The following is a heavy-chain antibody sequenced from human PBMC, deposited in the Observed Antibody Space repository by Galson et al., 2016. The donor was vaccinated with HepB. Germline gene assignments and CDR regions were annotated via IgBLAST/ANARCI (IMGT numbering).Heavy chain of an antibody. D-gene: IGHD3-3*01. V-gene: IGHV3-11*01. Sequence: SLRLSCAASGFIFSEYFMTWIRQAPGMGLEWVAYISNSGNTVHYADSVKGRFTISRDNAKNSLYLHMNSLRAEDTAVYYCARDRDFYLFWGQGALVTVSS. CDR3: ARDRDFYLF. CDR2: ISNSGNTV. CDR1: GFIFSEYF. J-gene: IGHJ4*02.